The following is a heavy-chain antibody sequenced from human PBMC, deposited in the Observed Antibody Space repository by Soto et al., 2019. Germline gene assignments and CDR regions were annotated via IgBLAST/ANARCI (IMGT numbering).Heavy chain of an antibody. V-gene: IGHV1-3*01. D-gene: IGHD6-6*01. Sequence: GASVKVSCKGSGFTFTNYVLYWVRQAPGLRLEWMGWIHAGSGNTKYSEKFQGRVTITADAPASTVYLELNSLRAEDTAVYYCARDIEYSSSPLDYWGQGTLVTVSS. CDR3: ARDIEYSSSPLDY. CDR2: IHAGSGNT. J-gene: IGHJ4*02. CDR1: GFTFTNYV.